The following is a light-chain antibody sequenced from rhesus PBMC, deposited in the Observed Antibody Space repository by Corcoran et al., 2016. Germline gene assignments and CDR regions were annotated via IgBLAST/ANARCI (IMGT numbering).Light chain of an antibody. CDR1: QGLSNY. V-gene: IGKV1S16*01. CDR3: HQHTSYPLT. CDR2: YAS. Sequence: IQMTQSPSSLSASVGDTVTITCRASQGLSNYLAWYQQKPGKAPKHLMYYASSLENGVPSRFSGSGSGTDFTLILSSLQPDDFATSYCHQHTSYPLTFGPGTKLDIK. J-gene: IGKJ3*01.